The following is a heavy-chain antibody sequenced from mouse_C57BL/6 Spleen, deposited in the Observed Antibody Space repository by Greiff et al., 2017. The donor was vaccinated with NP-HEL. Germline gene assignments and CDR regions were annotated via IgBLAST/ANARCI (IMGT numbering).Heavy chain of an antibody. CDR2: INPYNGGT. D-gene: IGHD1-1*01. V-gene: IGHV1-19*01. J-gene: IGHJ3*01. CDR1: GYTFTDYY. CDR3: ARRGAGSRGAY. Sequence: EVQLKESGPVLVKPGASVKMSCKASGYTFTDYYMNWVKQSHGKSLEWIGVINPYNGGTSYNQKFKGKATLTVDKSSSTAYMELNSLTSEDSAVYYCARRGAGSRGAYWGQGTLVTVSA.